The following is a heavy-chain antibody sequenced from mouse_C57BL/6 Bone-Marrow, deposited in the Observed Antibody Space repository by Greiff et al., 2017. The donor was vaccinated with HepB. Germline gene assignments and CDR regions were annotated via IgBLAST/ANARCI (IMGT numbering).Heavy chain of an antibody. Sequence: QVQLQQPGAELVKPGASVKLSCKASGYTFTSYWMQWVKQRPGQGLEWIGEIDPSDSDTNYNQKFKGKATLTVDTSSSTAYMQLSSLTSEDSAVYYCALLAWFAYWGQGTLVTVSA. CDR2: IDPSDSDT. D-gene: IGHD2-10*01. CDR1: GYTFTSYW. CDR3: ALLAWFAY. J-gene: IGHJ3*01. V-gene: IGHV1-50*01.